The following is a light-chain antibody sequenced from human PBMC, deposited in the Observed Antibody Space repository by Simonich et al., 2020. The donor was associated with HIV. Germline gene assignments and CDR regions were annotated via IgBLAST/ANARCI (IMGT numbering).Light chain of an antibody. CDR1: NSDVGGYNY. CDR3: SSYTSSSTVV. J-gene: IGLJ2*01. Sequence: QSALTQPASVSGSPGQSITISCTGTNSDVGGYNYVSWSQQHPGKAPKLMIYDVSKRPSGGANRFSGSKSGNTASLTISGLQAEDEADYYCSSYTSSSTVVFGGGTKLTVL. V-gene: IGLV2-14*01. CDR2: DVS.